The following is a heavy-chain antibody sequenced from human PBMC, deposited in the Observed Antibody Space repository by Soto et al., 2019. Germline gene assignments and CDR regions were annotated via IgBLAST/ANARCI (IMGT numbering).Heavy chain of an antibody. D-gene: IGHD2-15*01. J-gene: IGHJ6*02. CDR3: ASSGVVVVAATHLTYYYGMDV. CDR1: GFTFSSYA. CDR2: ISSNGGST. V-gene: IGHV3-64*01. Sequence: GGSLRLSCAASGFTFSSYAMHWVRQAPGKGLEYVSAISSNGGSTYYANSVKGRFTVSRDNSKSTLYLQMGSLRAEDMAVYYCASSGVVVVAATHLTYYYGMDVWGQGTTVTVSS.